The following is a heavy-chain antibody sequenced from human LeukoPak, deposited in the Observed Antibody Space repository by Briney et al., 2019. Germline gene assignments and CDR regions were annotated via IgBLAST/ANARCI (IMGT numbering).Heavy chain of an antibody. Sequence: PGGSLRLSCAASGFTFSSYAMSWVRQAPGKGLEWVSYISSSGSTIYYADSVKGRFTISRDNAKNSLYLQMNSLRAEDTAVYYCARGPCDRDYYYYGMDDWGQGTTVTVSS. CDR1: GFTFSSYA. CDR2: ISSSGSTI. V-gene: IGHV3-48*04. J-gene: IGHJ6*02. D-gene: IGHD3-22*01. CDR3: ARGPCDRDYYYYGMDD.